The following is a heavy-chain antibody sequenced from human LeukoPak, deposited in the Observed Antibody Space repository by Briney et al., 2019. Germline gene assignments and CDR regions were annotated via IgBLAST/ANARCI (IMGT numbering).Heavy chain of an antibody. CDR3: ARWLQFDYFDY. J-gene: IGHJ4*02. V-gene: IGHV4-59*01. CDR2: IYYSGST. D-gene: IGHD5-24*01. CDR1: GGSISSYY. Sequence: SETLSLTCTVSGGSISSYYWSWIRQPPGKGLEWIGYIYYSGSTNYNPSLKGRVTISVDTSKNQFSLKLSSVTAADTAVYYCARWLQFDYFDYWGQGTLVTVSS.